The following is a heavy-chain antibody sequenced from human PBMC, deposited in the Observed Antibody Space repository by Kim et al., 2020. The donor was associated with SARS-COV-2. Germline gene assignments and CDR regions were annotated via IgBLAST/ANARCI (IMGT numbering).Heavy chain of an antibody. Sequence: SDTLSLTCTVSGYSITSGYYWAWIRQPPGKGLEWIGSIYHSGSTYYKSSLKSRVTILVDTSKNQFSLKLSFVTAADTAVYYCAREVHDSSGYYFMNFDYWGQGTVVTVSS. D-gene: IGHD3-22*01. V-gene: IGHV4-38-2*02. CDR1: GYSITSGYY. CDR2: IYHSGST. CDR3: AREVHDSSGYYFMNFDY. J-gene: IGHJ4*02.